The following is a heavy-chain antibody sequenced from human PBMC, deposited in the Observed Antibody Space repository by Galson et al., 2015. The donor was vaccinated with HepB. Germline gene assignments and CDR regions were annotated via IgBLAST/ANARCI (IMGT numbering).Heavy chain of an antibody. CDR2: ITNSGSGT. V-gene: IGHV3-23*01. Sequence: LRLSCAASGFTFSTYAMIWIRQAPGKGLECVSIITNSGSGTNYAESVRGRFTISRDNSKSTLYLQMDSLGVEDTAVYYCAKATLGYCSGATCYPFDSWGQGTLVTVPS. CDR1: GFTFSTYA. CDR3: AKATLGYCSGATCYPFDS. D-gene: IGHD2-15*01. J-gene: IGHJ4*02.